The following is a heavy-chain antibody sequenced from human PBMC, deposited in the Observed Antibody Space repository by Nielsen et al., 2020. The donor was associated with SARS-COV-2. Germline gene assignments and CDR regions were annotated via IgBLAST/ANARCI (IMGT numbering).Heavy chain of an antibody. CDR2: IWYYGSNK. J-gene: IGHJ4*02. D-gene: IGHD3-3*01. CDR3: AKPYDFLGPGFDY. Sequence: GGSLRLSCAASGFTLSSYGMHWVRQAPGKGLEWVAVIWYYGSNKYYADSVKGRFTISRDNSKNTLYLQMNSLRAEDTALYYCAKPYDFLGPGFDYWGQGTLVTVSS. CDR1: GFTLSSYG. V-gene: IGHV3-33*06.